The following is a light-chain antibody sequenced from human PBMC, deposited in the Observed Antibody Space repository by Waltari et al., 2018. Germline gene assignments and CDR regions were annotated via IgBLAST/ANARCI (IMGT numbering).Light chain of an antibody. V-gene: IGLV3-1*01. J-gene: IGLJ2*01. CDR3: QAWDTTIVV. Sequence: SYELTQPPSVSVSPGQTATITCSADQLGDKFVAWYQQKSGQSPVLVIYQDMKGPAGIPGRFSCSNAGNTATLTISGTQVDDEADFYCQAWDTTIVVFGGGTKLTVL. CDR1: QLGDKF. CDR2: QDM.